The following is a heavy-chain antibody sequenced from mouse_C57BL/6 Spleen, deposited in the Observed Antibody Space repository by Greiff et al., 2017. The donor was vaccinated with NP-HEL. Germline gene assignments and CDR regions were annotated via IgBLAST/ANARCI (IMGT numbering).Heavy chain of an antibody. V-gene: IGHV1-81*01. CDR3: ARDKGTGPYAMDY. J-gene: IGHJ4*01. Sequence: VQLKQSGAELARPGASVKLSCKASGYTFTSYGISWVKQRTGQGLEWIGEIYPRSGNTYYNEKFKGKATLTADKSSSTAYMELRSLTSEDSAVYFCARDKGTGPYAMDYWGQGTSVTVSS. CDR2: IYPRSGNT. CDR1: GYTFTSYG. D-gene: IGHD4-1*01.